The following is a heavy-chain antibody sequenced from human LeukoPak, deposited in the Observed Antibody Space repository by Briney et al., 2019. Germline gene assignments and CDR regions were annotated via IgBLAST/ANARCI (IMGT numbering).Heavy chain of an antibody. Sequence: RGESLKTSCKGSGYSFTSYWIGWVRQMPGKGLEWMGIIYPGDSDTRYSPSFQGQVTISADKSISTAYLQWSSLKASDTAMYYCARQFRGSYGAFDIWGQGTMVTVSS. V-gene: IGHV5-51*01. CDR1: GYSFTSYW. J-gene: IGHJ3*02. CDR2: IYPGDSDT. D-gene: IGHD1-26*01. CDR3: ARQFRGSYGAFDI.